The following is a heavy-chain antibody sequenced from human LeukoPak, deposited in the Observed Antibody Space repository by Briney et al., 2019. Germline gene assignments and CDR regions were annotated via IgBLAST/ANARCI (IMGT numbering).Heavy chain of an antibody. CDR3: ARSHGYYDILTLYDY. CDR1: GVSISSSNSY. V-gene: IGHV4-39*01. CDR2: IYYTGNT. D-gene: IGHD3-9*01. J-gene: IGHJ4*02. Sequence: SETLSLTCTVSGVSISSSNSYWGWIRQPPGKGLEWIGSIYYTGNTYYNASLKSRVTISIDTSKNQFSLKLSSVTAADTAVYYCARSHGYYDILTLYDYWGQGTLVTVSS.